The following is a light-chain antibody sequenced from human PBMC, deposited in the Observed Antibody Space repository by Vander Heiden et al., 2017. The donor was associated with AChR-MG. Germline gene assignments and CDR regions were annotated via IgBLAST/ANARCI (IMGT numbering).Light chain of an antibody. CDR3: LLYYDAAGV. Sequence: QTVVTQEPSLTVSPGGTVTLTCASSTGAVTSGHDPNWFQQKPGQVPKALSYGARNRHAWTPARFSGSLVGGKAALTLSRVQPEDEAAYDCLLYYDAAGVFGGGTMLTVL. CDR2: GAR. CDR1: TGAVTSGHD. V-gene: IGLV7-43*01. J-gene: IGLJ3*02.